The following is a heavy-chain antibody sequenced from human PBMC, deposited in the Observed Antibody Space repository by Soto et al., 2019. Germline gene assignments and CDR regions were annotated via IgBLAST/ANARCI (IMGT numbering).Heavy chain of an antibody. D-gene: IGHD3-10*01. Sequence: GGSLRLSCAASGFTFSSYAMSWVRQAPGKGLEWVSGISGSGTSYTNYADSVKGRFTISRDNAKNSLYLQMNSLRAEDTAVYYCARTSYYASGYYYNDIIYWGQGTLVTVSS. CDR1: GFTFSSYA. CDR2: ISGSGTSYT. J-gene: IGHJ4*02. V-gene: IGHV3-23*01. CDR3: ARTSYYASGYYYNDIIY.